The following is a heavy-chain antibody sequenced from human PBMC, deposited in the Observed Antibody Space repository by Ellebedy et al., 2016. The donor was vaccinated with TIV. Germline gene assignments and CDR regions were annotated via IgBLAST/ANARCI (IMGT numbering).Heavy chain of an antibody. CDR1: GGGISSDTW. J-gene: IGHJ5*02. V-gene: IGHV4-4*02. CDR3: VKSNWHPFKA. Sequence: MPGGSLRLSCTVSGGGISSDTWWSLVRQPPGRGLEWIGEAHYGGYTNYNPSLKSRVTISLDKSKDQFSLKQTSVTAADTAIYYCVKSNWHPFKAWGQGALVTVSS. D-gene: IGHD2/OR15-2a*01. CDR2: AHYGGYT.